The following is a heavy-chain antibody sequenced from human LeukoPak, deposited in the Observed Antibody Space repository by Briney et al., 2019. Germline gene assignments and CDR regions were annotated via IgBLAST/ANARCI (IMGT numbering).Heavy chain of an antibody. Sequence: SETLSLTRTVSGGSIISYYWSWIRQPAGKGLEWIGRIYTSGSTNYNPSLKSRVTISVDTSRNQFSLKMNSVTAADTAVYYCARSTGYNNGNADDHWGQGTLVTISA. CDR2: IYTSGST. J-gene: IGHJ5*02. D-gene: IGHD5-18*01. CDR1: GGSIISYY. V-gene: IGHV4-4*07. CDR3: ARSTGYNNGNADDH.